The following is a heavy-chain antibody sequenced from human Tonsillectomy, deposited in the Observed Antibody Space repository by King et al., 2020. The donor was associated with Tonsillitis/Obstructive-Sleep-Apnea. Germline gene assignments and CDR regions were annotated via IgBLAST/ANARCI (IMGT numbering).Heavy chain of an antibody. J-gene: IGHJ6*03. V-gene: IGHV3-21*01. CDR3: ARGSFVVPAAMPAPTRITSDTAMAAYYYYYMDV. Sequence: VQLVESGGGLVKPGGSLRLSCAASGFTFSSYSMNWVRQAPGKGLEWVSSISSSSSYIYYADSVKGRFTISRDNAKNSLYLQMNSLRAEDTAVYYCARGSFVVPAAMPAPTRITSDTAMAAYYYYYMDVWGKGTTVTVSS. D-gene: IGHD2-2*01. CDR1: GFTFSSYS. CDR2: ISSSSSYI.